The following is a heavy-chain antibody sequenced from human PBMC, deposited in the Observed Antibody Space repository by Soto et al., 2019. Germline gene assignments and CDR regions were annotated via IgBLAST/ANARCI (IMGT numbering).Heavy chain of an antibody. D-gene: IGHD3-22*01. CDR1: GYIFTNYY. CDR2: INPSGGST. J-gene: IGHJ4*02. Sequence: QVLLVQSGAEVKRPGASVKVSCKASGYIFTNYYMHWVRQVPGQGLEWMGFINPSGGSTSYAQKFQGRLTMTRDTSTSTVYMELSSLRSGDTAVYYCARNDNSGLDYWGQGTLVTVSS. V-gene: IGHV1-46*01. CDR3: ARNDNSGLDY.